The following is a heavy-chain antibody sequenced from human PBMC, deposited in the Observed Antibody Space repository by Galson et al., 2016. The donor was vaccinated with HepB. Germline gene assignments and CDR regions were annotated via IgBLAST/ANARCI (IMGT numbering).Heavy chain of an antibody. V-gene: IGHV1-3*01. CDR3: ARSMGELYFDY. J-gene: IGHJ4*03. D-gene: IGHD3-16*01. CDR2: INAGSGDT. Sequence: SVKVSCKASGYSFTTYFLHWVRQAPGQRLEWMGWINAGSGDTKYSQKFQDRVTITSDTSARTAYMEVTSLRSEDTAVYYCARSMGELYFDYWGQGTIVTVSS. CDR1: GYSFTTYF.